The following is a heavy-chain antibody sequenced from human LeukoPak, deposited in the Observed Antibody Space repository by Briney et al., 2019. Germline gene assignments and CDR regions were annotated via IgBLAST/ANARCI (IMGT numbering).Heavy chain of an antibody. Sequence: GGSLRLSCAASGFTFSSYDMHWVRQATGKVLEWVSAIGTAGDTYYPGSVKGRFTISRENAKNSLYLQMNSLRAGDTAVYYCARAGVGATHGPFDYWGQGTLVTVSS. D-gene: IGHD1-26*01. CDR1: GFTFSSYD. V-gene: IGHV3-13*01. J-gene: IGHJ4*02. CDR2: IGTAGDT. CDR3: ARAGVGATHGPFDY.